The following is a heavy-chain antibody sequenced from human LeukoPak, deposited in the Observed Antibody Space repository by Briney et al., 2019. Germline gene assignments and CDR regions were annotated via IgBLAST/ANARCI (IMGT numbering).Heavy chain of an antibody. CDR3: ASTFHSSSWILDI. V-gene: IGHV4-39*07. CDR1: GGSISSSSYY. Sequence: SETLSLTCTVSGGSISSSSYYWGWIRQPPGKGLEWIGEINHSGSTNYNPSLKSRVTISVDTSKNQFSLKLSSVTAADTAVYYCASTFHSSSWILDIWGQGTMVTVSS. CDR2: INHSGST. J-gene: IGHJ3*02. D-gene: IGHD6-13*01.